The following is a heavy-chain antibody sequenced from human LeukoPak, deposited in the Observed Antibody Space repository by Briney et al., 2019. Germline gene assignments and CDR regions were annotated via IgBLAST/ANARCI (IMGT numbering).Heavy chain of an antibody. CDR2: ISGSGGST. D-gene: IGHD6-13*01. CDR1: GFTFSSYA. CDR3: ANERPTTLSYSSSWLPLFDP. Sequence: GGSLRLSCAASGFTFSSYAMSWVRQAPGKGLEWVSAISGSGGSTYYADSVKGRFTISRDNSKNTLYLQMNSLRAEDTAVYYCANERPTTLSYSSSWLPLFDPWGQGTLVTVSS. V-gene: IGHV3-23*01. J-gene: IGHJ5*02.